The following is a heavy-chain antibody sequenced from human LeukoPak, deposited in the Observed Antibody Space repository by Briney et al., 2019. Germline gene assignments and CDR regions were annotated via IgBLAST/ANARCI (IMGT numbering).Heavy chain of an antibody. J-gene: IGHJ4*02. D-gene: IGHD3-16*02. V-gene: IGHV4-61*02. CDR1: GGSISSGSYY. CDR3: ARGGMITFGGVIVEN. CDR2: IYPSGST. Sequence: PSETLSLTCTVSGGSISSGSYYWSWIRQPAGKGLEWIGRIYPSGSTNCNPSLKSRVTISVDTSKNQFSLKLSSVTAADTAVYYCARGGMITFGGVIVENWGQGTLVTVSS.